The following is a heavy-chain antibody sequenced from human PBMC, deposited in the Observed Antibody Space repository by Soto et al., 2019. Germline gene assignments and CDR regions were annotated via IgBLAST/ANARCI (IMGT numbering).Heavy chain of an antibody. Sequence: QVQLQESGPGLVKPSETLSLTRTVSGGSISSYYWSWIRQPPGKGLEWIGYIYYSGSTNYNPSLKSRVTISVDTSKNQFSLKLSSVTAADTAVYYCARLHPSVAGIDYWGQGTLVTVSS. CDR2: IYYSGST. CDR1: GGSISSYY. D-gene: IGHD6-19*01. CDR3: ARLHPSVAGIDY. V-gene: IGHV4-59*01. J-gene: IGHJ4*02.